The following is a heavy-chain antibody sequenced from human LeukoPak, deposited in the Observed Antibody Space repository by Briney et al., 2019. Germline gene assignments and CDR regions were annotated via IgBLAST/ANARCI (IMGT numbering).Heavy chain of an antibody. CDR1: GFTVSSNY. J-gene: IGHJ3*02. CDR3: ASYVDTAMAAGVAFDI. CDR2: IYSGGST. D-gene: IGHD5-18*01. Sequence: GGSLRLSCAASGFTVSSNYMSWVRQAPGKGLEWDSVIYSGGSTYYADSVKGRFTISRDNSKNTLYLQMNSLRAEDTAVYYCASYVDTAMAAGVAFDIWGQGTMVTVSS. V-gene: IGHV3-53*01.